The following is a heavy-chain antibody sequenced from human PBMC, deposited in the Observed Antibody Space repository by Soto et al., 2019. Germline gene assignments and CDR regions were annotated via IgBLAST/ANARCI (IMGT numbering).Heavy chain of an antibody. Sequence: GGSLRLSCAASGFTFSNAWMSWVRQAPGKGLEWVGRIKSKTDGGTTDYAAPVKGRFTISGDDSKNTLYLQMNSLKTEDTAVYYCTTDPIVLIRYYYYYMDVWGKGTTVTVSS. CDR3: TTDPIVLIRYYYYYMDV. CDR2: IKSKTDGGTT. D-gene: IGHD2-8*01. CDR1: GFTFSNAW. V-gene: IGHV3-15*01. J-gene: IGHJ6*03.